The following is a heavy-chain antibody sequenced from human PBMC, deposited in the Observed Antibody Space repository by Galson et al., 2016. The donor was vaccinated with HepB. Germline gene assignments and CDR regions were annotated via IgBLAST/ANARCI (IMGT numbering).Heavy chain of an antibody. CDR2: INSDGSST. Sequence: SLRLSCAASGFTFSSYWMHWVRQAPGKGLVWVSRINSDGSSTIYADSVKGRFTISRDNAKNTLYLQMNSLRAEDTAVYYCAREGGQWLERFDYWGQGTLVTVS. CDR1: GFTFSSYW. CDR3: AREGGQWLERFDY. J-gene: IGHJ4*02. D-gene: IGHD6-19*01. V-gene: IGHV3-74*01.